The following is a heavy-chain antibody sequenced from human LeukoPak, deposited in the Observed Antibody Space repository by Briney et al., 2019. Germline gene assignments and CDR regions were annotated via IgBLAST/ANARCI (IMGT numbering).Heavy chain of an antibody. V-gene: IGHV3-7*01. D-gene: IGHD3-3*01. CDR2: IKQDGSEK. CDR3: ARGGGITIFGVEGGFIDC. CDR1: GFTFSSDW. J-gene: IGHJ4*02. Sequence: PGRSLRLSCAASGFTFSSDWMSWVRQAPGEGLEWVANIKQDGSEKYYVDSVKGRFTISRDNANNSLYLQMNSLRAEDTAVYYCARGGGITIFGVEGGFIDCWGQGTLVTVSS.